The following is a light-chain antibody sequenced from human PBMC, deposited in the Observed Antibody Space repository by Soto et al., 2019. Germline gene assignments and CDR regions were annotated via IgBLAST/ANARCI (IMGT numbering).Light chain of an antibody. CDR1: QSVSSY. CDR3: QHRSNWLA. V-gene: IGKV3-11*01. CDR2: EAS. J-gene: IGKJ4*01. Sequence: VVSQSAAALSLSPGERATLSCRASQSVSSYLAWYQQKPGQAPRLLIYEASNRATGIPARFSGSGSGTDFTLTITSLEPEDFAVYYCQHRSNWLAFGGGTKVDIK.